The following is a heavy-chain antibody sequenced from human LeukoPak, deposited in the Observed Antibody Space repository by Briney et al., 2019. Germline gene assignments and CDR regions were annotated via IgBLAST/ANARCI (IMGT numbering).Heavy chain of an antibody. V-gene: IGHV3-23*01. CDR3: AKFGREQWLLYFDY. Sequence: GGSLRLSCAASGLTFSSYWMHWVRQAPGKGLEWVSAISGSGGSTYYADSVKGRFTISRDNSKNTLYLQMNSLRAEDTAVYYCAKFGREQWLLYFDYWGQGTLVTVSS. D-gene: IGHD6-19*01. CDR1: GLTFSSYW. J-gene: IGHJ4*02. CDR2: ISGSGGST.